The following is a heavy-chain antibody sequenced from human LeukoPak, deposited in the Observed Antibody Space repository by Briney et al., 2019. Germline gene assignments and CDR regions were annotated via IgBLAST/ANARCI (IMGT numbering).Heavy chain of an antibody. CDR3: AKGRPRTRFGEFDY. V-gene: IGHV3-23*01. D-gene: IGHD3-10*01. CDR2: ISDSDST. J-gene: IGHJ4*02. Sequence: GGSLRLSCAASGFSFSSYGMSWVRQAPGKGLEWVSGISDSDSTYYADSVKGRFTISRDNSKNTLYLQMNSLRAEDTAVYYCAKGRPRTRFGEFDYWGQGTLVTVSS. CDR1: GFSFSSYG.